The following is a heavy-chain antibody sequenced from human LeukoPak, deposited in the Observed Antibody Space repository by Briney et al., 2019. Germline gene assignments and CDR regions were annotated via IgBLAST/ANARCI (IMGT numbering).Heavy chain of an antibody. CDR3: ARDQTTMVRGVRLRTGWFDP. V-gene: IGHV4-59*01. Sequence: SETLSLTCTVSGGSISSYYWSWIRQPPGKGLEWIGYIYYSGSTNYNPSLKSRGTISVDTSKNQFSLKLSSVTAADTAVYYCARDQTTMVRGVRLRTGWFDPWGQGTLVTVSS. CDR1: GGSISSYY. CDR2: IYYSGST. D-gene: IGHD3-10*01. J-gene: IGHJ5*02.